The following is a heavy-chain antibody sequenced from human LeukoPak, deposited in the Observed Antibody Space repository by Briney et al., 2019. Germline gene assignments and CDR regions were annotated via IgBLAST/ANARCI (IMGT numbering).Heavy chain of an antibody. CDR1: GGSISSYY. J-gene: IGHJ4*02. CDR3: AKDVSSDWPSAGFDY. V-gene: IGHV4-4*07. CDR2: IYTSGST. Sequence: SETLSLTCTVSGGSISSYYWSWIRQPAGKGLEWIGRIYTSGSTNYNPSLKSRVTMSVETSKNQFSLKLSSVTAADTAVYYCAKDVSSDWPSAGFDYWGQGTLVTVSS. D-gene: IGHD6-19*01.